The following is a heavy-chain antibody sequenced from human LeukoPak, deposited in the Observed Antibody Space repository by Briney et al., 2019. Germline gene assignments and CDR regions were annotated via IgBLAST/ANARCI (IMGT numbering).Heavy chain of an antibody. J-gene: IGHJ4*02. CDR3: ALDCTNGVCYNY. D-gene: IGHD2-8*01. V-gene: IGHV1-8*01. CDR1: GYTFTSYD. CDR2: MNPNSGNT. Sequence: GASLKVSCKASGYTFTSYDINCVRQATGQGLEWMGWMNPNSGNTGYAQKFQGRVTMTRNTSIRTAYMELSSLRSEDTAVYYCALDCTNGVCYNYWGQGTLVTVSS.